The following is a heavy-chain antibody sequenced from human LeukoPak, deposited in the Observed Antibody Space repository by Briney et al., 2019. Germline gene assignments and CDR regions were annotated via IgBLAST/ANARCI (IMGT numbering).Heavy chain of an antibody. CDR3: ERAPTYTYYDILTGYYGIVDYFDY. V-gene: IGHV3-74*01. CDR1: GFTFSSYW. D-gene: IGHD3-9*01. Sequence: GGSLRLSCAASGFTFSSYWMHWVRQAPGKGLVWVSRINSDGSSTSYADSVKGRFTISRDNAKNTLYLQMNSLRAEDTAVYYCERAPTYTYYDILTGYYGIVDYFDYWGQGTLVTVSS. CDR2: INSDGSST. J-gene: IGHJ4*02.